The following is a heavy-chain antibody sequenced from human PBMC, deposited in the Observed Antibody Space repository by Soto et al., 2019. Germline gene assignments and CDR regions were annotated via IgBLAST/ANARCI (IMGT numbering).Heavy chain of an antibody. D-gene: IGHD1-26*01. Sequence: SETLSLTCTVSDYSIGSGYYWGWVRQPPGKGLEWIGSIIHSGNTNYNPSPKSRVTMSVDTSKNQFSLKLSSVIAADTAVYYRASYRNNGSRPDAFDIWGQGTMVTVSS. J-gene: IGHJ3*02. CDR2: IIHSGNT. CDR3: ASYRNNGSRPDAFDI. V-gene: IGHV4-38-2*02. CDR1: DYSIGSGYY.